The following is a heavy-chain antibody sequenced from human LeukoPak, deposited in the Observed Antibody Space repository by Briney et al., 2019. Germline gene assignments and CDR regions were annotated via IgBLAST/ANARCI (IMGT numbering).Heavy chain of an antibody. V-gene: IGHV3-30*18. CDR2: ISYDGSNK. CDR1: GFTFSTYG. Sequence: GRSLRLSCAASGFTFSTYGMHWVRQAPGKGLEGVAVISYDGSNKYYADSVKGRFTISRDNSKNTLYLQMNSLRAVDTAVYYCAKTAWELGYCSSTSCYHFDYWGQGTLVTVSS. D-gene: IGHD2-2*01. J-gene: IGHJ4*02. CDR3: AKTAWELGYCSSTSCYHFDY.